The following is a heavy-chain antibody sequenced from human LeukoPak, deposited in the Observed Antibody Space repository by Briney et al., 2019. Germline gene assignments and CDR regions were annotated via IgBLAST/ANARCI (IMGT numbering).Heavy chain of an antibody. CDR2: INWNGGST. V-gene: IGHV3-20*04. CDR1: GFTFDDYG. CDR3: ARTKALWFGELSSFDY. D-gene: IGHD3-10*01. J-gene: IGHJ4*02. Sequence: GGSLRLSCAASGFTFDDYGMSWVRQAPGKGLEWVSGINWNGGSTGYADSVKGRFTISRDNAKNSLYLQMNSLRAEDTALYYCARTKALWFGELSSFDYWGQGTLVTVSS.